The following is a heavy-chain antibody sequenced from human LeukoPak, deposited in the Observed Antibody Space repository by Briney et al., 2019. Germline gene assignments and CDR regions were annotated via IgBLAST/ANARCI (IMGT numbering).Heavy chain of an antibody. J-gene: IGHJ4*02. CDR1: GGSFSGYY. CDR3: ARRYYGSGSYYRPPFDY. Sequence: SETLSLTCAVYGGSFSGYYWSWIRQPPGKGLEWIGEINHSGSTNYNPSLQSRVTISVDTSKNQFSLKLSSVTAADTAVYYCARRYYGSGSYYRPPFDYWGQGTLVTVSS. D-gene: IGHD3-10*01. CDR2: INHSGST. V-gene: IGHV4-34*01.